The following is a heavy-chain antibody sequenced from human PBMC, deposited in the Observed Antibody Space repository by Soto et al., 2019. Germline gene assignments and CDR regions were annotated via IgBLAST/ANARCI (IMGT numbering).Heavy chain of an antibody. Sequence: PGGSLRLSCAASGFTFSSYAMSWVRQAPGKGLEWVSAISGSGGSTYYADSVKGRFTISRDNSKNTLYLQMNSLRSEDTAVYYCARGPSITMVRGVIKNAFDIWGQGTMVTVSS. CDR3: ARGPSITMVRGVIKNAFDI. V-gene: IGHV3-23*01. D-gene: IGHD3-10*01. CDR1: GFTFSSYA. J-gene: IGHJ3*02. CDR2: ISGSGGST.